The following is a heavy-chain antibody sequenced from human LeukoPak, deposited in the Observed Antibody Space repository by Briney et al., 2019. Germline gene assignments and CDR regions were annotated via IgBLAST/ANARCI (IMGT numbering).Heavy chain of an antibody. D-gene: IGHD2-15*01. V-gene: IGHV4-59*12. J-gene: IGHJ5*02. CDR2: IYYSGST. CDR3: ARDRHQRTYCSGGSCYSGVSWFDP. Sequence: SETLSLTCTVSGGSISSYYWSWIRQPPGKGLEWIGYIYYSGSTNYNPSLKSRVTMSVDTSKNQFSLKLSSVTAADTAVYYCARDRHQRTYCSGGSCYSGVSWFDPWGQGTLVTVSS. CDR1: GGSISSYY.